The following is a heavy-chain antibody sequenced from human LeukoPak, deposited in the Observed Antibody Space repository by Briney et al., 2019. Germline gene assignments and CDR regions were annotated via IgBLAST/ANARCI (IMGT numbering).Heavy chain of an antibody. V-gene: IGHV1-2*02. J-gene: IGHJ5*02. CDR2: ISPNNGGT. CDR3: ARDVVAATQLDWFDP. D-gene: IGHD2-15*01. Sequence: RASVRLSCKASGYTFTGYYIHWVRQAPGQGLEWMGWISPNNGGTNYAQKFQGRVTMTRDTSINTAYMEMSRLQSDDTAMYYCARDVVAATQLDWFDPWGQGTLVTVSS. CDR1: GYTFTGYY.